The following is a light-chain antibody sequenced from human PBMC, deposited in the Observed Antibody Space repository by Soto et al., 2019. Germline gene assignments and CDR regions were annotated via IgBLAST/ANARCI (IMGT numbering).Light chain of an antibody. J-gene: IGLJ1*01. CDR1: SSNIGNNY. Sequence: QSVLTQPPSVSAAPGQKVTISCSGSSSNIGNNYVSWYQHLPGTAPKLLIYDNNKRPSGIPDRFSGSKSGTSATLGITGLQTGDEADYYCGTWDSSLSAGRYVFGTGTKLTV. V-gene: IGLV1-51*01. CDR3: GTWDSSLSAGRYV. CDR2: DNN.